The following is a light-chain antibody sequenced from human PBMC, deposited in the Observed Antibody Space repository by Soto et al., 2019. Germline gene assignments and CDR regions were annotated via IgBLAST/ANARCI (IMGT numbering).Light chain of an antibody. CDR2: RNN. J-gene: IGLJ3*02. Sequence: QSVLTQPPSASGPPGQRVAIPCSGSTSNIGSKYVYWYQPLPGTAHKLLIYRNNQRPSGVPDRFSGSKSGTSASLSISGLRYEDEADYYCAAWDGGLSGWVFGGGTKLTVL. CDR3: AAWDGGLSGWV. CDR1: TSNIGSKY. V-gene: IGLV1-47*01.